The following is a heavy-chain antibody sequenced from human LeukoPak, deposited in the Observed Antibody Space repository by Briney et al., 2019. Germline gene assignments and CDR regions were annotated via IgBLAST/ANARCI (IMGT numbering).Heavy chain of an antibody. D-gene: IGHD3-10*01. V-gene: IGHV3-48*01. CDR3: AREGYYYDSGSYLDY. Sequence: PGGSLRLSCAASGFTFSSYSMNWVRQAPGKGLEWVSYISSSSSTIYYADSVKGRFTISRDNAKNSLYLQMNSLRAEDTAVYYCAREGYYYDSGSYLDYWGQGTLVTVSS. J-gene: IGHJ4*02. CDR1: GFTFSSYS. CDR2: ISSSSSTI.